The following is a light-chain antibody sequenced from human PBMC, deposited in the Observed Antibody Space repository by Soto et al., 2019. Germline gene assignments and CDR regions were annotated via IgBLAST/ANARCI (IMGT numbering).Light chain of an antibody. CDR1: QRVSSSY. Sequence: EIVLTQSPGTLSLSPGERATLSCRASQRVSSSYLAWYQQKPGQDPRLLIYGASSRATGIPDRFSGSASGTDFTLTISRLEPEDFAVYYCQQYGNSRWTFVQGTKVEIK. J-gene: IGKJ1*01. CDR3: QQYGNSRWT. V-gene: IGKV3-20*01. CDR2: GAS.